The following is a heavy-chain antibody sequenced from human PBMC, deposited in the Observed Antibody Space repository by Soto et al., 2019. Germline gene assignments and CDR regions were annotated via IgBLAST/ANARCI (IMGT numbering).Heavy chain of an antibody. CDR1: GGSISSSNW. CDR2: IYHSGST. Sequence: QVQLQESGPGLVKPSGTLSLTCAVSGGSISSSNWWSWVRQPPGKGLEWIGEIYHSGSTNYNPSLKSRVTISVAKSKNQFSLKLSSVTAADTAVYYCARDYMVRRVMRWFDPWGQGTLVTVSS. V-gene: IGHV4-4*02. CDR3: ARDYMVRRVMRWFDP. J-gene: IGHJ5*02. D-gene: IGHD3-10*01.